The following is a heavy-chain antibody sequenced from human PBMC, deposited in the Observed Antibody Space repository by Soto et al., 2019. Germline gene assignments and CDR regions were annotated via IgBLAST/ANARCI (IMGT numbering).Heavy chain of an antibody. J-gene: IGHJ4*02. CDR3: ARKDYYDSSGYQLPPGYFDY. Sequence: PGGSLRLSCAASGFTFDDYGMSWVRQAPGKGLEWVSGINWNGGSTGYADSVKGRFTISRDNAKNSLYLQMNSLRAEDTALYYCARKDYYDSSGYQLPPGYFDYWGQGTLVTVSS. CDR2: INWNGGST. V-gene: IGHV3-20*04. D-gene: IGHD3-22*01. CDR1: GFTFDDYG.